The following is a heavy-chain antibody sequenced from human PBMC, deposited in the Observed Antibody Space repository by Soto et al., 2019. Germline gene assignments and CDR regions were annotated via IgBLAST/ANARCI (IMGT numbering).Heavy chain of an antibody. J-gene: IGHJ4*02. CDR3: ARESEDLTSNFDY. CDR1: GFSFGSYS. V-gene: IGHV3-21*01. CDR2: ISSSSSYI. Sequence: GGSLRLSGAASGFSFGSYSMNWVRQAPGKGLEWVSSISSSSSYIYYADSMKGRFTVYRDNAKNSVYLDMNSLSAEDAAVYYCARESEDLTSNFDYWGQGTLVTVSS.